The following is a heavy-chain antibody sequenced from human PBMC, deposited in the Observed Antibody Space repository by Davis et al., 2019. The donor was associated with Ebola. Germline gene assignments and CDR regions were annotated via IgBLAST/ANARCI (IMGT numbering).Heavy chain of an antibody. CDR2: ISSSSIYT. D-gene: IGHD6-13*01. CDR1: GFTFSDYY. V-gene: IGHV3-11*06. Sequence: GESLKISCAASGFTFSDYYMSWIRQAPGKGLEWVSYISSSSIYTNYADSVKGRFTISRDNAKNSLYLQMNSLRAEDTAVYYYARGYSSSWYYFDYWGQGTLVTVSS. CDR3: ARGYSSSWYYFDY. J-gene: IGHJ4*02.